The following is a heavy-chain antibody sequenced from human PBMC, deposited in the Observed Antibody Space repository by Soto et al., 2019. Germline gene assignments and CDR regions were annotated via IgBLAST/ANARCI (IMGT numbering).Heavy chain of an antibody. J-gene: IGHJ4*01. D-gene: IGHD3-22*01. Sequence: ESGPTLVNPTQTLTLTCTFSGFSLTTSGVGVGWVRQPPGKALEWLALIYWDTDKRYSPSLKSRLTITKDTSKNQVVLTMTNMEPVDTATYYCTHKRNYSDTNYFDDRGQGTLVTVSS. CDR1: GFSLTTSGVG. CDR2: IYWDTDK. V-gene: IGHV2-5*02. CDR3: THKRNYSDTNYFDD.